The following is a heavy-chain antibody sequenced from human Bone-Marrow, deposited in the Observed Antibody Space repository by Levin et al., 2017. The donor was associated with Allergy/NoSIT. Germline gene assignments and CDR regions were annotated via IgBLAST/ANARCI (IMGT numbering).Heavy chain of an antibody. Sequence: ASVKVSCKASGGTFAKCAISWVRQAPGQGLDWMGTFVPEFGTTNYAQKFEDRVTITADKSRSTAYMQLTSLRSEDTAVYFCARGVRWRQFAHYYGLEVWGQGTTVTVSS. J-gene: IGHJ6*02. CDR2: FVPEFGTT. D-gene: IGHD5-24*01. CDR1: GGTFAKCA. V-gene: IGHV1-69*06. CDR3: ARGVRWRQFAHYYGLEV.